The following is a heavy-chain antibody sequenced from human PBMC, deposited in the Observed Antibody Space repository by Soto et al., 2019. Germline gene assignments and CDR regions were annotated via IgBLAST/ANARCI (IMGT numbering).Heavy chain of an antibody. V-gene: IGHV4-59*01. D-gene: IGHD2-15*01. CDR1: GGSINNYH. Sequence: SETLSLTCTVSGGSINNYHWSWIRQLPGKGLEWIGYISYTGSTNYSPSLKGRVTMAVDTSNNQFSLMVTSVSAADTAVYYCVRNRYGLDPWGQGSLVTVSS. CDR3: VRNRYGLDP. J-gene: IGHJ5*02. CDR2: ISYTGST.